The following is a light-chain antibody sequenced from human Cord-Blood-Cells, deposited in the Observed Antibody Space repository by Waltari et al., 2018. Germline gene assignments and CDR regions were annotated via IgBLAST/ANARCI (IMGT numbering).Light chain of an antibody. CDR1: LSYVGGYPY. CDR2: DVS. Sequence: QSALTQPAPVSGSPGQSITISCTGTLSYVGGYPYVSWYQQHPGKAPKLMIYDVSNRPSGVSNRFSGSKSGNTASLTISGLQAEDEADYYCSSYTSSSTYVFGTGTKVTVL. CDR3: SSYTSSSTYV. V-gene: IGLV2-14*01. J-gene: IGLJ1*01.